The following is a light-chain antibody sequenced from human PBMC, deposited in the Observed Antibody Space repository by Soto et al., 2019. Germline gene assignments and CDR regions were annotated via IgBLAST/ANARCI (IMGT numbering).Light chain of an antibody. V-gene: IGLV2-14*03. CDR1: SSDIGDYNY. J-gene: IGLJ2*01. CDR2: DVT. CDR3: SSYTKSTTL. Sequence: QSALTQPASVSGSPGQSITISCTGTSSDIGDYNYVSWYQQHPGKAPRLMISDVTNRPSGVSDRFSGSKSGNTASLTISGLQSEDEADYYCSSYTKSTTLFGGGTKLTVL.